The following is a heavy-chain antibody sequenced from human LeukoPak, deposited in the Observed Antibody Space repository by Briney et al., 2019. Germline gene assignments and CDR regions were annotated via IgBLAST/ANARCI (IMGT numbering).Heavy chain of an antibody. CDR2: INEDGGTT. Sequence: GGSLRLSCAASGFTFSSYWMHWVRQVPGKGLVWVSRINEDGGTTTYADSVKGRFTISRDNAKNTLYLQMNSLRAEDTAVYYCARAGDSSGEFDYWGQGTLVTVSS. D-gene: IGHD3-16*01. J-gene: IGHJ4*02. V-gene: IGHV3-74*01. CDR1: GFTFSSYW. CDR3: ARAGDSSGEFDY.